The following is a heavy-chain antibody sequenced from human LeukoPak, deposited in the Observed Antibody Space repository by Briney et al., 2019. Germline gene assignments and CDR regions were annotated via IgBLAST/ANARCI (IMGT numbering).Heavy chain of an antibody. V-gene: IGHV4-4*09. Sequence: PSVTLSLTCTVSGGSISSYYWSWIRQPPGKGLEWIGYIYTSGSTNYNPSLKSRVTISVDTSKNQFSLKLSSVTAADTAVYYCARHYYDSSGYYYEYFQHWGQGTLVTVSS. CDR1: GGSISSYY. D-gene: IGHD3-22*01. CDR2: IYTSGST. J-gene: IGHJ1*01. CDR3: ARHYYDSSGYYYEYFQH.